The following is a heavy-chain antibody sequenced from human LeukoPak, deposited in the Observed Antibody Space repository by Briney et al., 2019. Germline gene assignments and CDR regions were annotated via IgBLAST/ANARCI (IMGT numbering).Heavy chain of an antibody. J-gene: IGHJ4*02. Sequence: ASVTVSCKASGYTFTSYGISWVRQAPGQGLEWMGWISAYNGNTYYAQKLQGRVTMTTDTSTSTAYMELRSLRSDDTAVYYCARYGRSGVYFDYWGQGTLVTVSS. CDR3: ARYGRSGVYFDY. CDR1: GYTFTSYG. V-gene: IGHV1-18*01. D-gene: IGHD3-10*01. CDR2: ISAYNGNT.